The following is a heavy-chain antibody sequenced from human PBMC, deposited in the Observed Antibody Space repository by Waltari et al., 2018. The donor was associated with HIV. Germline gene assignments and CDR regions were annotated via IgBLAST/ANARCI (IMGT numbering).Heavy chain of an antibody. Sequence: EVQLVQSGAEVKKPGESLKISCKGSGYSFTSYWIGWVRQMPGKGLEWMGISYPGAAETRDSPSVQGQVTIASDKSSSAAYLQWSSRKASDTAMYYCARHRDAGAAPGTGGWGQGTLVTVSS. CDR2: SYPGAAET. CDR1: GYSFTSYW. V-gene: IGHV5-51*01. J-gene: IGHJ4*02. CDR3: ARHRDAGAAPGTGG. D-gene: IGHD6-13*01.